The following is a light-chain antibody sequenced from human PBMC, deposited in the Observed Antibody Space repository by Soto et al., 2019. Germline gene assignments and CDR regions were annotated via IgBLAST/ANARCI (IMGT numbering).Light chain of an antibody. V-gene: IGKV3-15*01. CDR1: QSVADN. CDR2: GAS. CDR3: QQYNNLPLT. J-gene: IGKJ4*01. Sequence: EVVMTQSPATLSVSPGERVTLSCRSSQSVADNLAWFQQKPGQAPRLLIYGASTRATGIPARFSGSASGTEFTLTISSLQSEDFAIYYCQQYNNLPLTFGGGTKVDIK.